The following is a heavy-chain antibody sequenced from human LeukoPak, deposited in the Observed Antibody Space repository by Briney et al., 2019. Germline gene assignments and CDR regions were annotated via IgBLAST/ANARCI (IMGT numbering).Heavy chain of an antibody. CDR3: AREPRIAAAGTRGNWFDP. D-gene: IGHD6-13*01. V-gene: IGHV1-2*02. CDR2: INPNSGGT. Sequence: VSVEVSCKASGYTFTGYYMHWVRQAPGQGLEWMGWINPNSGGTNYAQKFQGRVTMTRDTSISTAYMELSRLRSDDTAVYYCAREPRIAAAGTRGNWFDPWGQGTLVTVSS. CDR1: GYTFTGYY. J-gene: IGHJ5*02.